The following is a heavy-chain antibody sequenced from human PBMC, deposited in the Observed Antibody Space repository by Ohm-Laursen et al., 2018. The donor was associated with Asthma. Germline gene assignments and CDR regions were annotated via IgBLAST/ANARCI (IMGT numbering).Heavy chain of an antibody. CDR1: GYTFSRYS. CDR2: IKPDGSEK. J-gene: IGHJ4*02. CDR3: AYETWWRFVN. V-gene: IGHV3-7*01. Sequence: SPRLSCTASGYTFSRYSIHWVRQAPGKGLESVAKIKPDGSEKYYVDSVKGRFTISRDNAKNSLYLQMNSLRPEDTGVYYCAYETWWRFVNWGQGVLVTVSS. D-gene: IGHD2-15*01.